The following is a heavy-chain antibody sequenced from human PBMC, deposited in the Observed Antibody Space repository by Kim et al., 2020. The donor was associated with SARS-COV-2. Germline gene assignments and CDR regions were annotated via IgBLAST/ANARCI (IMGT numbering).Heavy chain of an antibody. D-gene: IGHD5-18*01. Sequence: GGSLRLSCAASGFTFSSYGMHWVRQAPGKGLEWVAVIWYDGSNKYYVDSVKGRFTISRDNSKNTLYLQMNSLRAEDTAVYYCARGDRYTDGADFDYWCQG. V-gene: IGHV3-33*01. CDR2: IWYDGSNK. J-gene: IGHJ4*02. CDR1: GFTFSSYG. CDR3: ARGDRYTDGADFDY.